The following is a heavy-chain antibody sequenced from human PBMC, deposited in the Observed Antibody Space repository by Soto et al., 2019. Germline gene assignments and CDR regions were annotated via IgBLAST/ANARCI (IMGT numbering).Heavy chain of an antibody. V-gene: IGHV4-61*01. CDR3: ASLPASIAAAGTGYYYYYYGMDV. J-gene: IGHJ6*02. D-gene: IGHD6-13*01. CDR1: GGSVSSGSYY. CDR2: IYYSGST. Sequence: PSETLSLTCTVSGGSVSSGSYYWSWIRQPPGKGLEWIGYIYYSGSTNYNPSLKSRVTISVDTSKNQFSLKLSSVTAADTAVYYCASLPASIAAAGTGYYYYYYGMDVWGQGTTVTVSS.